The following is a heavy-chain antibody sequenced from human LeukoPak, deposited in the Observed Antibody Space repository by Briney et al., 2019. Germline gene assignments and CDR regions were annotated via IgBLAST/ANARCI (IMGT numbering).Heavy chain of an antibody. J-gene: IGHJ6*02. CDR3: ARDTFFGVARERYYYGMDV. CDR1: GYTFTSYA. CDR2: INAGNGNT. V-gene: IGHV1-3*01. Sequence: ASVKVSCKASGYTFTSYAMHWVRQAPGQRLEWMGWINAGNGNTKYSQKFQGRVTITRDTSASTAYMELSSLRSEDTAVYYCARDTFFGVARERYYYGMDVWGQGTTVTVSS. D-gene: IGHD3-3*01.